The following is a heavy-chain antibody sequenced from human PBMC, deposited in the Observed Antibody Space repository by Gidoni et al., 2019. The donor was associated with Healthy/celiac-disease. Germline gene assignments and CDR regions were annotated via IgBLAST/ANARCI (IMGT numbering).Heavy chain of an antibody. D-gene: IGHD2-15*01. CDR2: IIPIFGTA. J-gene: IGHJ6*02. Sequence: QVQLVQSGAEVKKPGSSVKVSCKASGVTFRSSAISWVRQAPGQGLEWMGGIIPIFGTANYEQKFQGRVTITADESTSTAYMELSSLRSEDTAVYYCARLWVVAATDYYGMDVWGQGTTVTVSS. CDR1: GVTFRSSA. V-gene: IGHV1-69*01. CDR3: ARLWVVAATDYYGMDV.